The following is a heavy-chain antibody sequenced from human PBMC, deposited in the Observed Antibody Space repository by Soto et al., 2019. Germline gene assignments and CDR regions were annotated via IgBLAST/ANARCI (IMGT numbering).Heavy chain of an antibody. J-gene: IGHJ4*02. CDR3: ARGVTTVTTIDY. V-gene: IGHV4-30-2*01. CDR2: IYHSGST. D-gene: IGHD4-17*01. Sequence: QLQLQESGSGLVKPSQTLSLTCAVSGGSISSGGYSWSWIRQPPGKGLEWIGYIYHSGSTYYNPCLKSRVTISVDRSKNQFSLKLSSVTAADTAVYYCARGVTTVTTIDYWGQGTLVTVSS. CDR1: GGSISSGGYS.